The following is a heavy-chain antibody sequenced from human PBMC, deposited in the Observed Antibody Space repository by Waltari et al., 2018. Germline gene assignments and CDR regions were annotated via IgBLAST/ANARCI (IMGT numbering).Heavy chain of an antibody. J-gene: IGHJ4*02. CDR2: LNPNSGGT. V-gene: IGHV1-2*02. CDR3: ARAGSSSDFDY. CDR1: GYTFTGYY. D-gene: IGHD6-6*01. Sequence: QVQLVQSGAEVKKPGASVKVSCKASGYTFTGYYMHWVRQAPGQGLEWIGWLNPNSGGTSYAQKFQGRVTMTRDTSTSTVYMELSSLRSEDTAVYYCARAGSSSDFDYWGQGTLVTVSS.